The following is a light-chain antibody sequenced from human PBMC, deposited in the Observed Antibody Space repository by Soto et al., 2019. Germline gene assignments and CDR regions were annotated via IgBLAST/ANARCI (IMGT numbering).Light chain of an antibody. V-gene: IGLV1-40*01. Sequence: QSVLTQPPSVSGAPGQRVTISCTGSSSNVGAVYTVQWCQQLSGSAPKLLIYEDNTRPSGVPDRFSASKSGTSASLAITGLQAEDEADYYCQSYDTGLSVYVFGTGTKLTVL. CDR3: QSYDTGLSVYV. CDR2: EDN. CDR1: SSNVGAVYT. J-gene: IGLJ1*01.